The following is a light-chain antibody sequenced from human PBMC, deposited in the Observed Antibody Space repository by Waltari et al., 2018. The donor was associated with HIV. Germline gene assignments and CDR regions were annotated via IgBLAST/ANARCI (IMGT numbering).Light chain of an antibody. CDR1: SSDDGGYNY. J-gene: IGLJ2*01. CDR3: SSYAGSNNFGV. CDR2: EVS. V-gene: IGLV2-8*01. Sequence: QSALTQPPSASGSPGQSVPISCTGTSSDDGGYNYVSWYQQHPGKAPKLMIYEVSKRPSGVHDRFSGSKSGNTASLTVSGLQAEDEADYYCSSYAGSNNFGVFGGGTKLTVL.